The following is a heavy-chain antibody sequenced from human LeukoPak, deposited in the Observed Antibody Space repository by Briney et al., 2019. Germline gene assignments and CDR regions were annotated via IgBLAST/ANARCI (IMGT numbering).Heavy chain of an antibody. CDR2: IYYSGST. V-gene: IGHV4-39*01. CDR3: ARISEVAGVTVFDY. Sequence: SETLSLTCTVSGGSISSSSYYWGWIRQPPGKGLGWIGSIYYSGSTYYNPSLKSRVTISVDTSKNQFSLKLSSVTAADTAVYYCARISEVAGVTVFDYWGQGTLVTVSS. D-gene: IGHD6-19*01. CDR1: GGSISSSSYY. J-gene: IGHJ4*02.